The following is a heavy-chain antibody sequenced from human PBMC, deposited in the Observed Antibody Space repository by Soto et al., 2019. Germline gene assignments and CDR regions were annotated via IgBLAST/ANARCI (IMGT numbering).Heavy chain of an antibody. J-gene: IGHJ5*02. Sequence: SETLSLTCAVSGYSISSGYYWGWLRQPPGKGLEWIGSIYHGWSTSYNPSLNSRVTLSIDMPNNHVSLILNSVTAADTAVYYCARAGPWVPYYYDSSPYTFENWFDPCGQGTLVTVSS. CDR2: IYHGWST. CDR1: GYSISSGYY. CDR3: ARAGPWVPYYYDSSPYTFENWFDP. D-gene: IGHD3-22*01. V-gene: IGHV4-38-2*01.